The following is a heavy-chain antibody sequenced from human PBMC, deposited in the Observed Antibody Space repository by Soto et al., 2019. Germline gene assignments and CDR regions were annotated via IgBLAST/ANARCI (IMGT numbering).Heavy chain of an antibody. CDR2: ISYDGSHE. V-gene: IGHV3-30*18. D-gene: IGHD3-10*01. J-gene: IGHJ4*01. CDR1: GFTFSTYG. CDR3: AKEPRPFIQMRRGVADY. Sequence: QVQLVESGGGVVQPGRSLRLSCAASGFTFSTYGRHWFRQAPGKGLAWVAVISYDGSHEYYADSVKGRFSISRDNSTHTLYLHMNSLRAEDTALYYCAKEPRPFIQMRRGVADYWGYETLVTV.